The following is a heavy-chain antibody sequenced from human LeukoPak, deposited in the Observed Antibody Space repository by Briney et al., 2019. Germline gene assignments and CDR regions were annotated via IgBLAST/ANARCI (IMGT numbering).Heavy chain of an antibody. CDR1: GDPLSSGGYY. CDR2: IHHSGST. J-gene: IGHJ6*03. D-gene: IGHD2-15*01. Sequence: SETLSLTCIVSGDPLSSGGYYWSWIRQPPGKGLEWIGYIHHSGSTYYNPSLKSRVTISVDRSKNQFSLNLSSVTAADTAVYYCARTSDSASTPYYFYYMDVWGKGTTVTVSS. V-gene: IGHV4-30-2*01. CDR3: ARTSDSASTPYYFYYMDV.